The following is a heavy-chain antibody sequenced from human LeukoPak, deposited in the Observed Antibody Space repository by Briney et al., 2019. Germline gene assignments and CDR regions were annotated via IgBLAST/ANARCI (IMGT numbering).Heavy chain of an antibody. D-gene: IGHD6-13*01. Sequence: PGGSLRLSCAASGFTFSSYSMNWVRQAPGKGLEWVGFITSKPFGGTTDYAASVKGRFIISRDDSKSIAYLQLNSLKTEDTAVYYCTRDLSIAAAGTDYWFFDLWGRGTLVTVSS. V-gene: IGHV3-49*04. CDR2: ITSKPFGGTT. CDR3: TRDLSIAAAGTDYWFFDL. CDR1: GFTFSSYS. J-gene: IGHJ2*01.